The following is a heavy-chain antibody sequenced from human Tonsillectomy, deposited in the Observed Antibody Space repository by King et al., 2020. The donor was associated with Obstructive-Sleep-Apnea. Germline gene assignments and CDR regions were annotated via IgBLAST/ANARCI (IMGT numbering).Heavy chain of an antibody. J-gene: IGHJ4*02. CDR2: IYYSGTT. CDR3: ARLFNGDYVVDY. V-gene: IGHV4-39*01. CDR1: GGSMSSSSYY. Sequence: LQESGPGLVKPSETLSLTCTVSGGSMSSSSYYWGWIRQPPGEGLEWFGHIYYSGTTYYNPSLKSRVTISVDTSKNQFSLKLTSVTAADTAVYYCARLFNGDYVVDYWGQGTLVTVSS. D-gene: IGHD4-17*01.